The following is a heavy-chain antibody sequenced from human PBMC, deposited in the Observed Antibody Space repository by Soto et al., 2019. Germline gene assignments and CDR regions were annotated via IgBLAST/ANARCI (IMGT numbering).Heavy chain of an antibody. CDR3: AHRGYGNYPRDNWFDP. J-gene: IGHJ5*02. Sequence: SGPTLVNPTQTLTLTCSFSGFSLSTGGRGVGWVRQPPGKALEWLALIYWNDDKRYSPSLKNRLTIIEDTSKNQVVLTLTNMDPVDTATYYCAHRGYGNYPRDNWFDPWGQGTLVTVSS. D-gene: IGHD4-17*01. CDR1: GFSLSTGGRG. CDR2: IYWNDDK. V-gene: IGHV2-5*01.